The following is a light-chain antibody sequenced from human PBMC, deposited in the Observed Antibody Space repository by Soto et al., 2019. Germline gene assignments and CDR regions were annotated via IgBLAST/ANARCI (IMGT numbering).Light chain of an antibody. CDR2: AAS. CDR3: QQYGSSPQT. V-gene: IGKV1-6*01. J-gene: IGKJ1*01. Sequence: AIQMTQSPASLSASVGDRVTITCRASQGIRNDLGWYQQKPGKAPKLLIYAASSLQGGVPSRFSGSGSGTDFTLTISRLEPEDFAVYYCQQYGSSPQTFGQGTKVDI. CDR1: QGIRND.